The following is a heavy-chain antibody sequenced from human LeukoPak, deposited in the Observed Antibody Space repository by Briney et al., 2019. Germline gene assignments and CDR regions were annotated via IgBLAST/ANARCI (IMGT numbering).Heavy chain of an antibody. CDR3: ARSGYSSGWLPDY. CDR2: INTDGSTT. J-gene: IGHJ4*02. V-gene: IGHV3-74*01. D-gene: IGHD6-19*01. CDR1: GFTFSNYW. Sequence: GGSLRLSCAASGFTFSNYWMHWVRQAPGKGLVWVSRINTDGSTTTYADSVKGRFTISRDNAKNTLSLQMNSLRVEDTAVYYCARSGYSSGWLPDYWGQGTLVTVCS.